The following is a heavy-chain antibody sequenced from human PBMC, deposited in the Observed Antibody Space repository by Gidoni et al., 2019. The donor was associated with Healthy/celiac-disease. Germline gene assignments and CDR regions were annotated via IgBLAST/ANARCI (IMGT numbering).Heavy chain of an antibody. J-gene: IGHJ5*02. V-gene: IGHV4-59*01. D-gene: IGHD3-16*01. CDR3: ARDYGEPALDNWFDP. Sequence: QVQLQESGPGLVKPSATLSLTCTVSASSISSYYWRWIRPPPGKGVELIGYIYYSGSPNYNPSLKSRVTIAVDTSKNQFSLKLSSVTAADTAVYYCARDYGEPALDNWFDPWGQGTLVTVSS. CDR2: IYYSGSP. CDR1: ASSISSYY.